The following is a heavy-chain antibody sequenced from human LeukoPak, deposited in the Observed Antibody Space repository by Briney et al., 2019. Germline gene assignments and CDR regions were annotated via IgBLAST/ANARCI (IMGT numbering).Heavy chain of an antibody. D-gene: IGHD5-12*01. J-gene: IGHJ4*02. V-gene: IGHV4-38-2*02. CDR2: IYHSGST. CDR3: ARDKRSYSGYGIIDY. Sequence: SETLSLTCTVPGYSISSGYYWGWIRQPPGKGLEWIGSIYHSGSTYYNPSLKSRVTISVDTSKNQFSLKLSSVTAADTAVYYCARDKRSYSGYGIIDYWGQGTLVTVSS. CDR1: GYSISSGYY.